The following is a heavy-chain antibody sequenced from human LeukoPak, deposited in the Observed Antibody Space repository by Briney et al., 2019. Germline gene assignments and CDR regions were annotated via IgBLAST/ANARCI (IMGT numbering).Heavy chain of an antibody. CDR2: IYPGDSDT. Sequence: GESLKISCKGSGYSFTSYWIGWVRQMPGKGLEWMGIIYPGDSDTRYSPSFQGQVAISADKSISTAYLQWSSPKASDTAMYYCARHVRDLRAVIGDLEYYYYGMDVWGQGTTVTVSS. D-gene: IGHD2-21*01. J-gene: IGHJ6*02. CDR1: GYSFTSYW. CDR3: ARHVRDLRAVIGDLEYYYYGMDV. V-gene: IGHV5-51*01.